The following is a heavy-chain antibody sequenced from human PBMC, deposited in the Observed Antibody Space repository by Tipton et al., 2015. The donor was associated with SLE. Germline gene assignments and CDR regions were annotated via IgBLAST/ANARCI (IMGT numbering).Heavy chain of an antibody. J-gene: IGHJ4*02. CDR3: AREKDFWNGYLYFDS. V-gene: IGHV4-59*10. CDR1: GGSFSDYS. CDR2: ISTSGII. D-gene: IGHD3-3*01. Sequence: LRLSCVVYGGSFSDYSWSWIRQPAGEGLEWVGRISTSGIIHYSSSHKSRLTISLDKSRNQFSLQLTSVTAADTAVYYCAREKDFWNGYLYFDSWGRGSLVTVSS.